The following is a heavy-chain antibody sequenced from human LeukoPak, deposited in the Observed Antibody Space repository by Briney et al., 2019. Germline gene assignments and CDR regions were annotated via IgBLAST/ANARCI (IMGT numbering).Heavy chain of an antibody. CDR3: AREGYGGDSGLDS. CDR2: IYYSGST. V-gene: IGHV4-30-4*08. Sequence: PSETLSLTCTVSGGSISSGDYYWSWIRQPPGKGLEWIGYIYYSGSTYYNPSLKSRVTISVDTSENQFSLKLSSVTAADTAVYYCAREGYGGDSGLDSWGQGTLVTVSS. D-gene: IGHD4-23*01. J-gene: IGHJ4*02. CDR1: GGSISSGDYY.